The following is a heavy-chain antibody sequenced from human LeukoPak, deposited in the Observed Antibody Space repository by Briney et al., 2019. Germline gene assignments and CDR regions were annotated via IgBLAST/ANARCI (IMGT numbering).Heavy chain of an antibody. CDR1: GGSITTSHW. J-gene: IGHJ4*02. CDR2: AYHNGDT. D-gene: IGHD2-2*01. CDR3: ARVRRYCSSSACSSYTPDY. Sequence: SETLSLTCTVSGGSITTSHWWSWVRQPPGKGLEWIGEAYHNGDTNFSPSLNSRAFISVDKSKNQLSLELYGVTAADTAVYYCARVRRYCSSSACSSYTPDYWGQGTLVTVSS. V-gene: IGHV4-4*02.